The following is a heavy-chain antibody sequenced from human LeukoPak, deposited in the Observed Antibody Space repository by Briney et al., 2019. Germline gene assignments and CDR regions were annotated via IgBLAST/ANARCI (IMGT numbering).Heavy chain of an antibody. D-gene: IGHD3-10*01. CDR3: AKDYGEYWGGYYFDC. V-gene: IGHV3-64*01. Sequence: GGSLRLSCAASGFTFTTYSMHWVRQAPGKGLEYVSSISTNGDGTYYASSVKGRFTISRDNSKNTLYLQMGSLRAEDTAVYYCAKDYGEYWGGYYFDCWGQGTLVTVSS. CDR2: ISTNGDGT. CDR1: GFTFTTYS. J-gene: IGHJ4*02.